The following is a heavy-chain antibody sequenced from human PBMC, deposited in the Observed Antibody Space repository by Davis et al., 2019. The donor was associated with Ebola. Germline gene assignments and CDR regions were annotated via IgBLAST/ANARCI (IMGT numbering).Heavy chain of an antibody. CDR2: ISSRSYYI. V-gene: IGHV3-21*01. CDR3: ARRADY. J-gene: IGHJ4*02. CDR1: GFTFSTCS. Sequence: PGGSLRLSCAASGFTFSTCSMNWVRQAPGKGLEWVSSISSRSYYIYYADSVKGRFTISRDNAKNSLYLQMNSLRAEDTAVYYCARRADYWGQGTLVTVSS.